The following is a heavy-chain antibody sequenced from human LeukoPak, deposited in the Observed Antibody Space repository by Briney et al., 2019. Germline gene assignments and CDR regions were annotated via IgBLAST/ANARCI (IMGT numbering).Heavy chain of an antibody. CDR2: INPNSGGT. J-gene: IGHJ5*02. Sequence: ASVKVSCKASGYTFTGYYMHWVRQAPGQGLEWMGWINPNSGGTNYAQKFQGRVTMTRDTSISTAYMELSRLRSDDTAVYYCARSTMVRGVSWFDPWGQGTLVTVSS. V-gene: IGHV1-2*02. D-gene: IGHD3-10*01. CDR1: GYTFTGYY. CDR3: ARSTMVRGVSWFDP.